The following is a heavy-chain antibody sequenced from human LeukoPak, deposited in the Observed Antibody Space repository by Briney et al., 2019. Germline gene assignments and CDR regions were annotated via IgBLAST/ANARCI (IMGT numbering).Heavy chain of an antibody. D-gene: IGHD3-22*01. CDR3: ARYCYDSSGYYYYYYYGMDV. CDR2: ISAYNGNT. V-gene: IGHV1-18*01. CDR1: GYTFTSYG. J-gene: IGHJ6*02. Sequence: GASVKVSCKASGYTFTSYGISWVRQAPGQGLEWMGWISAYNGNTNYAQKLQGRVTMTTDTSTSTAYMELRSLRSDDTAVYYCARYCYDSSGYYYYYYYGMDVWGQGTTVTVSS.